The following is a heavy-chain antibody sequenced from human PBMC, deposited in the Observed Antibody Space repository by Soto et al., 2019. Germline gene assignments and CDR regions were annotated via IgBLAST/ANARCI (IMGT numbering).Heavy chain of an antibody. V-gene: IGHV4-39*01. CDR2: IYYSGNT. CDR1: GGSISSDSYY. Sequence: QLQMQESGPGLVKPSETLSLTCTVSGGSISSDSYYWGWIRQPPGKGLEWIGEIYYSGNTYYNPSLKNRVTLSVGTSKNQFSLHLRSVTAADTAVYYCARHPVSYSSSPDVWGQGTTVTVSS. J-gene: IGHJ6*02. CDR3: ARHPVSYSSSPDV. D-gene: IGHD6-6*01.